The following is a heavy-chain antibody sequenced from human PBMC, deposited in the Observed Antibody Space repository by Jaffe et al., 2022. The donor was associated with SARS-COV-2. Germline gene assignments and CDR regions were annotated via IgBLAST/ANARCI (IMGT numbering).Heavy chain of an antibody. V-gene: IGHV1-2*06. Sequence: QVQLVQSGAEVKKPGASVKVSCRASGYTFTGYYMHWVRQAPGQGLQWVGRIDPNSGGTNYAQKFKGRVTMTRDTSITTAYMDLSRLTSDDTAMYYCTRDSRVAADVWGQGTTVTVSS. CDR2: IDPNSGGT. CDR1: GYTFTGYY. CDR3: TRDSRVAADV. J-gene: IGHJ6*02.